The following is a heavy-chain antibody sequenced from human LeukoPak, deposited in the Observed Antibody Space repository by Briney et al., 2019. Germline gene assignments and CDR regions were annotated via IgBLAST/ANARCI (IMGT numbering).Heavy chain of an antibody. CDR1: GGSISNYY. J-gene: IGHJ4*02. CDR2: IYYSGST. CDR3: ARDSGGNYGSIDY. D-gene: IGHD4-11*01. Sequence: SETLSLTCTVSGGSISNYYWSWIRQPPGKGLEWSGYIYYSGSTNYNPSLKSRVTISLDTSKNQFSLKLSSVSAADTALYYCARDSGGNYGSIDYWGQGTLVTVSS. V-gene: IGHV4-59*01.